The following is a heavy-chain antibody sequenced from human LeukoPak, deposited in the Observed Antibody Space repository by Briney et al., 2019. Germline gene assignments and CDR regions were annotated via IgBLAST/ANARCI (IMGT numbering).Heavy chain of an antibody. CDR1: GFTFSSYS. Sequence: GGSLRLSCAASGFTFSSYSMNWVRQAPGKGLEWVSSISSRSSYIYYADSVKGRFTISRDNAKNSLYLQMNSLRAEDTAVYYCARDPLDTAMVTFPPWGQGTLVTVSS. D-gene: IGHD5-18*01. CDR2: ISSRSSYI. CDR3: ARDPLDTAMVTFPP. J-gene: IGHJ5*02. V-gene: IGHV3-21*01.